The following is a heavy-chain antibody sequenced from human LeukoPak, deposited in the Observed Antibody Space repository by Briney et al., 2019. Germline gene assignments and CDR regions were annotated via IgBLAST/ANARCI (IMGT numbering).Heavy chain of an antibody. CDR1: GGTFSSYA. J-gene: IGHJ3*02. CDR3: ARYSLDAFDI. Sequence: SVKVSCKASGGTFSSYAISWVRQGPGQGLEWMGRIIPIFGTANYAQKFQGRVTITTDESTSTAYMELSSLRSEDTAVYYCARYSLDAFDIWGQGTMVTVSS. D-gene: IGHD2-15*01. CDR2: IIPIFGTA. V-gene: IGHV1-69*05.